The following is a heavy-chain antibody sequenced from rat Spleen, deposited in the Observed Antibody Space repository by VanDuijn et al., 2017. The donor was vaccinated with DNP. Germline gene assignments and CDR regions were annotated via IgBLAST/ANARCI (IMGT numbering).Heavy chain of an antibody. CDR2: ISNDGGST. D-gene: IGHD4-1*01. J-gene: IGHJ4*01. CDR1: GFTFSDYY. CDR3: ARHMDTGPYYAMDV. Sequence: EVQVVESGGGLVQPGRSLKLSCAASGFTFSDYYMAWVRQAPTKGLEWVASISNDGGSTYYRDSVKDRFTISRDNAKNTLYLQVDSLRSDDTATYYCARHMDTGPYYAMDVWGQGISVTVSS. V-gene: IGHV5-25*01.